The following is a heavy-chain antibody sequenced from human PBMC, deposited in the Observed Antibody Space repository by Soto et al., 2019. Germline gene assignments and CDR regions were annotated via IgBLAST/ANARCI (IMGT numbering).Heavy chain of an antibody. CDR1: GGTFSSYT. CDR3: AREEYYYGSGALFDY. D-gene: IGHD3-10*01. V-gene: IGHV1-69*08. CDR2: IIPILGIA. Sequence: QVQLVQSGAEVKKPGSSVKVSCKASGGTFSSYTISWVRQAPGQGLEWMGRIIPILGIANYAQKFQGRVTXXADKSTSTAYMELSSLRSEDTAVYYCAREEYYYGSGALFDYWGQGTLVTVSS. J-gene: IGHJ4*02.